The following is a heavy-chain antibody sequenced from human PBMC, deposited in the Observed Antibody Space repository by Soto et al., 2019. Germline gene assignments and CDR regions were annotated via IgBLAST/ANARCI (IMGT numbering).Heavy chain of an antibody. V-gene: IGHV3-48*03. D-gene: IGHD2-2*01. CDR3: ARGNSPVTIY. CDR2: ISSSGSTI. J-gene: IGHJ4*02. Sequence: EVQVVESGGGLVQPGWSLRLSCAASGFPFSSSEMNWVRQAPGKGLEWISYISSSGSTIYYADSVRGRFTISRDNAKNSLYLQMNSLRAEDTAVYYCARGNSPVTIYWGQGTPVTVSS. CDR1: GFPFSSSE.